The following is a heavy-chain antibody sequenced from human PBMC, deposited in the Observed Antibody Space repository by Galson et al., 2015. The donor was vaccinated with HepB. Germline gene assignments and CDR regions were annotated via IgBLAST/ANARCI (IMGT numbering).Heavy chain of an antibody. J-gene: IGHJ4*02. V-gene: IGHV1-18*04. CDR3: GRGGYGGYALDY. CDR1: GSTFTSYS. Sequence: SVKVSCKASGSTFTSYSISWVRQAPGQGPEWMAWISAYNGHTNYAQKFQGRVTVTTDTSTSTVYVELRSLRADDTAVYYCGRGGYGGYALDYWGQGTLVTVSS. CDR2: ISAYNGHT. D-gene: IGHD5-12*01.